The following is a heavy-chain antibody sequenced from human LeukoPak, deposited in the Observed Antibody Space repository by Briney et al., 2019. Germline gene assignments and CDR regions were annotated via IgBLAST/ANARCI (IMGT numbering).Heavy chain of an antibody. CDR1: GFTFSSYG. J-gene: IGHJ5*02. CDR3: ARSGQGMVRGSWFDP. Sequence: PGGSLRLSCAASGFTFSSYGMHWVRQAPGKGLEWVAFIRYDGSNKYYADSVKGRFTISRDNSKNTLNLQMNSMRAEDTAVYYCARSGQGMVRGSWFDPWGQGTLVTVSS. CDR2: IRYDGSNK. D-gene: IGHD3-10*01. V-gene: IGHV3-30*02.